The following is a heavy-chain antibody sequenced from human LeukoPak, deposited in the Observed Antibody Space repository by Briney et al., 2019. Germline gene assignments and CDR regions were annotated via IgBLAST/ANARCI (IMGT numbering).Heavy chain of an antibody. Sequence: GGSLRLSCAASGFTFSSYSMNWVRQAPGKGLEWVSIIYSAGSTYYADSVKGRFTISRDNFKNRLYLQMNSLRADDTAVYYCARSSYYDILTGSDGDGPYFDYWGQGTLVTVSS. CDR1: GFTFSSYS. V-gene: IGHV3-53*01. D-gene: IGHD3-9*01. J-gene: IGHJ4*02. CDR2: IYSAGST. CDR3: ARSSYYDILTGSDGDGPYFDY.